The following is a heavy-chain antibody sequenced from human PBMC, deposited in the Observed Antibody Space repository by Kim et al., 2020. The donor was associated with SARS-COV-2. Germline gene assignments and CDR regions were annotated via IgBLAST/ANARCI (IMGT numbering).Heavy chain of an antibody. D-gene: IGHD3-22*01. V-gene: IGHV1-2*02. CDR3: ARVDVGSGYSEYFQH. Sequence: QKFQGRVTRTRDTSISTAYMELSRLRSDDTAVYYCARVDVGSGYSEYFQHWGQGTLVTVSS. J-gene: IGHJ1*01.